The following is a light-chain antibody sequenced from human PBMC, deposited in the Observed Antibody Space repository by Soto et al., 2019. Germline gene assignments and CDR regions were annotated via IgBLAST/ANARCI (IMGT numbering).Light chain of an antibody. CDR1: QSVGST. V-gene: IGKV3-15*01. J-gene: IGKJ1*01. Sequence: EIVMTQSPATLSVSPGERATLSCRASQSVGSTLAWYQQKVGQAPRLPIYDASARATGIPARFSGSGSGTEFTLTISSLQSEDFAVYYCQQYNDWPETFGQGTKVEIK. CDR3: QQYNDWPET. CDR2: DAS.